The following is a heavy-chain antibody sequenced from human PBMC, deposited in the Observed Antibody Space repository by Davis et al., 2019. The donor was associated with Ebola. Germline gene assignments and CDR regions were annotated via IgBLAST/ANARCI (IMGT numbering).Heavy chain of an antibody. CDR3: ATENSNRKDY. CDR1: GGSISSYY. D-gene: IGHD1-14*01. J-gene: IGHJ4*02. V-gene: IGHV4-59*08. CDR2: IYYSGST. Sequence: MPSETLSLTCTVSGGSISSYYWSWIRQPPGKGLEWIGYIYYSGSTNYNPSLKSRVTISVDTSKNQFSLKLSSVTAADTAVYYCATENSNRKDYWDQGTLVTVSS.